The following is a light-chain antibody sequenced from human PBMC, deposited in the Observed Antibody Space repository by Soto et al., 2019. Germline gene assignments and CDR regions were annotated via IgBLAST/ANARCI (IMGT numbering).Light chain of an antibody. CDR1: SSDVGSYNL. V-gene: IGLV2-23*01. CDR3: CSYAGSSTGV. CDR2: EGN. J-gene: IGLJ3*02. Sequence: QSVLTQPASVSGSPGQSITISCTGTSSDVGSYNLVSWYQQHPGKAPKLMIYEGNERPSGVSNHFSGSKSGNTASLTISGLQAEDEADYYCCSYAGSSTGVFGGGTKLTVL.